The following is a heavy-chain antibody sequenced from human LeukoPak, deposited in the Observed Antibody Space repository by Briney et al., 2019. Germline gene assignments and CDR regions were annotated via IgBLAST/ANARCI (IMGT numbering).Heavy chain of an antibody. Sequence: PSETLSLTCTVSGGSISSYYWSWIRQPPGKGLEWIGEINHSGSTNYNPSLKSRVTISVDTSKNQFSLKLSSVTAADTAVYYCARGGRRGYCSGGSCYVFDYWGQGTLVTVSS. CDR1: GGSISSYY. D-gene: IGHD2-15*01. J-gene: IGHJ4*02. CDR2: INHSGST. V-gene: IGHV4-34*01. CDR3: ARGGRRGYCSGGSCYVFDY.